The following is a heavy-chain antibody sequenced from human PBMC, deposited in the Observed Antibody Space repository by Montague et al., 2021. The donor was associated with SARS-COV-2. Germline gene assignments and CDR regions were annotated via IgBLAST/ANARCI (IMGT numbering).Heavy chain of an antibody. V-gene: IGHV4-34*01. CDR2: INHSGTT. Sequence: SETLSLTCAVYRGSVKSYYWTWIRQAPGKGLAWIGEINHSGTTSYNPSLKSRVTMSIDASKRQFSLRLNSVSAADTAVYYCARRPYYYDSSGQFDPWGQGVLVTVSS. J-gene: IGHJ5*02. D-gene: IGHD3-22*01. CDR3: ARRPYYYDSSGQFDP. CDR1: RGSVKSYY.